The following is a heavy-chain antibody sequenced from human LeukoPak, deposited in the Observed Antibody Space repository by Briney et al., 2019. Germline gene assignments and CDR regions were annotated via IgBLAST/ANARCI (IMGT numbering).Heavy chain of an antibody. CDR1: GGSISSSTYN. V-gene: IGHV4-39*01. Sequence: ASETLSLTCTVSGGSISSSTYNWAWIRQPPGKWLEWIGTVYYSVSTYYNPSLKSRVTISVDTSKNQFSLKLSSVTAADTSVYYCARHRGVVVTAIDYWGQGTLVTVSS. D-gene: IGHD2-21*02. J-gene: IGHJ4*02. CDR2: VYYSVST. CDR3: ARHRGVVVTAIDY.